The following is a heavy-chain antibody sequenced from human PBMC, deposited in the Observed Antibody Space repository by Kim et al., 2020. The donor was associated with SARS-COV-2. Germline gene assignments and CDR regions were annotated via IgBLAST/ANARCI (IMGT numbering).Heavy chain of an antibody. V-gene: IGHV1-2*02. CDR2: INPNSGGT. CDR3: ARVGATKWSLNWFDP. D-gene: IGHD1-26*01. Sequence: ASVKVSCKASGYTFTGYYMHWVRQAPGQGLEWMGWINPNSGGTNYAQKFQGRVTMTRDTSISTAYMELSRLRSDDTAMYYCARVGATKWSLNWFDPWGQGTLVTVSS. CDR1: GYTFTGYY. J-gene: IGHJ5*02.